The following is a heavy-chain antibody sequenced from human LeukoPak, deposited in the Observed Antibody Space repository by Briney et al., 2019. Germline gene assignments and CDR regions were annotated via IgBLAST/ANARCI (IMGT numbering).Heavy chain of an antibody. CDR1: GGSFSGYY. D-gene: IGHD3-22*01. J-gene: IGHJ4*02. CDR2: INHSGST. CDR3: ARGDYYDSSGYYYRLFDY. Sequence: SETLSLTCAVYGGSFSGYYWSWIRQPPGKGLEWIGEINHSGSTNYNPSLKSRVTISVDTSKNQFSLKLSSVTAADTAVYYCARGDYYDSSGYYYRLFDYWGQGTLVTVSS. V-gene: IGHV4-34*01.